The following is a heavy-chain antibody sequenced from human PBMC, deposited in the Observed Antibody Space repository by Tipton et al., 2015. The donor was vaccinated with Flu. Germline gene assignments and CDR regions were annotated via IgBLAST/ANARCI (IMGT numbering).Heavy chain of an antibody. V-gene: IGHV4-38-2*01. CDR1: GDSIGSRYC. J-gene: IGHJ5*02. CDR2: IGRTGSP. Sequence: LRLSCSVSGDSIGSRYCWGWIRQPPGKGLEWIGNIGRTGSPNYSPSLKSRVTILADTSKKQFSLTLNSVTAADTAIYYCARVKWDYVDWFDPWGQGIVVSVSS. D-gene: IGHD1-26*01. CDR3: ARVKWDYVDWFDP.